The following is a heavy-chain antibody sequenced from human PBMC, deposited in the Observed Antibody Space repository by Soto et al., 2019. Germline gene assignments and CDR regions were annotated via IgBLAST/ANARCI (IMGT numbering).Heavy chain of an antibody. V-gene: IGHV4-39*01. CDR3: ARQVRELFDY. D-gene: IGHD1-26*01. Sequence: SETLSLTCTVSGGSISSSSYYWGWIRQPPGKGLEWIGSIYYSGSTYYNPSLKSRVTMSVDTSKNQFSLKLSSVTAADTAVYYCARQVRELFDYWGQETLVTVSS. J-gene: IGHJ4*02. CDR2: IYYSGST. CDR1: GGSISSSSYY.